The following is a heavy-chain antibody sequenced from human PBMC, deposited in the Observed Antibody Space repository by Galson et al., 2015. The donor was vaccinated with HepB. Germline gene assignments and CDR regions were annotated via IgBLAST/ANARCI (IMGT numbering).Heavy chain of an antibody. J-gene: IGHJ5*02. CDR1: GFTFSSYA. CDR2: ISGSGGST. CDR3: AKTNYYDSSGYYEGSDWFDP. V-gene: IGHV3-23*01. D-gene: IGHD3-22*01. Sequence: LRLSCAASGFTFSSYAMSWVRQAPGKGLEWVSAISGSGGSTYYADSVKGRFTISRDNSKNTLYLQMNSLRAEDTAVYYCAKTNYYDSSGYYEGSDWFDPWGQGTLVTVSS.